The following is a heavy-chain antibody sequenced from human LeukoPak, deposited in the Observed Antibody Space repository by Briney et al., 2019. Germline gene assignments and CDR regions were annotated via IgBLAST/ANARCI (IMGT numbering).Heavy chain of an antibody. CDR1: GGSFSGYY. V-gene: IGHV4-34*01. D-gene: IGHD3-10*01. Sequence: SETLSLTCAVYGGSFSGYYWSWIRQPPGKGLEWIGSIYYSGSTYYNPSLKSRVTISVDTSKNQFSLKLSSVTAADTAVYYCARPVGSGSYYLAPFDYWGQGTLVTVSS. CDR3: ARPVGSGSYYLAPFDY. CDR2: IYYSGST. J-gene: IGHJ4*02.